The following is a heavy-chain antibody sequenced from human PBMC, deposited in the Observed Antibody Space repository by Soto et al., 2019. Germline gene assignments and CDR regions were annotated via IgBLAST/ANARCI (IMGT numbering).Heavy chain of an antibody. V-gene: IGHV3-21*06. J-gene: IGHJ6*02. CDR3: ATLTYCSSASCPNYYYVMDV. D-gene: IGHD2-2*01. CDR1: GFTFTTYS. CDR2: IGSSSNYI. Sequence: GGSLRLSCAASGFTFTTYSLTWVRQAPGKGLEWVASIGSSSNYIYYADSVKGRFTISRDNAKNSLSLQMNSLRAEDTAVYYCATLTYCSSASCPNYYYVMDVWGQGTTVTVSS.